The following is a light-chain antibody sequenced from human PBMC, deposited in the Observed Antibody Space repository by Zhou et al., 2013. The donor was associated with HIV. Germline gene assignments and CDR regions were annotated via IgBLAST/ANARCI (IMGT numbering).Light chain of an antibody. V-gene: IGKV3D-20*02. CDR3: QQRASWPIT. J-gene: IGKJ5*01. Sequence: EIVMTQSPATLSLSPGERATLSCRASQSVSSSYLSWYQQKPGQAPRLLIYDASNRATGIPARFSGSGSGTDFTLTISRLEPEDSTVYYCQQRASWPITFGQGTRLEI. CDR1: QSVSSSY. CDR2: DAS.